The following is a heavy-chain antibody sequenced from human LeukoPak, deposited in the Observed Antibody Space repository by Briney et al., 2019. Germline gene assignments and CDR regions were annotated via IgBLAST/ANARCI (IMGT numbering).Heavy chain of an antibody. J-gene: IGHJ4*02. CDR3: AREGSPSNFDY. V-gene: IGHV1-69*04. CDR1: GGTFSSYA. CDR2: IIPILGIA. Sequence: SVKVSCKASGGTFSSYAISWVRQAPGQGLEWMGRIIPILGIANYAQKFQGRVTITADKSTSTAYMELSSLRPEDTAVYYCAREGSPSNFDYWGQGTLVTVSS.